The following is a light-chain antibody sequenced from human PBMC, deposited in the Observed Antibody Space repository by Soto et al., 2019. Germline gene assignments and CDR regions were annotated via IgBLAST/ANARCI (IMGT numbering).Light chain of an antibody. CDR1: QDISNY. CDR2: DAS. Sequence: DIQMTQSPSSLSASVGDRVNITCQASQDISNYLNWYQKKPGKAPKILIYDASGLEAGVPSRFSGGGSGTHFTLTISSLQAEDVATYYCQQFDNLPLTFGGGTKVEIK. CDR3: QQFDNLPLT. J-gene: IGKJ4*01. V-gene: IGKV1-33*01.